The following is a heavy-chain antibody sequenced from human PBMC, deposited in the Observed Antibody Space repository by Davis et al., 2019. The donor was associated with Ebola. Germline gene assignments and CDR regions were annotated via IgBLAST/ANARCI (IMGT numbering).Heavy chain of an antibody. Sequence: AASVKVSCTASGYTFTSYGISWLRQAPGQGLEWMGGIIPIFGTANYAQKFQGRVTITADESTSTAYMELSSLRSEDTAVYYCASNRMGVNTPFDYWGQGTLVTVSS. CDR2: IIPIFGTA. D-gene: IGHD1-14*01. CDR3: ASNRMGVNTPFDY. V-gene: IGHV1-69*13. CDR1: GYTFTSYG. J-gene: IGHJ4*02.